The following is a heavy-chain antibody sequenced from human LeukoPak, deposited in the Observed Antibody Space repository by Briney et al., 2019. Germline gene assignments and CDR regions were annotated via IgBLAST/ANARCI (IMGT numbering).Heavy chain of an antibody. CDR2: IYTSGST. Sequence: SETLSLTCTVSGGSLSSYYWSWIRQPAGKGLEWIGRIYTSGSTNYNPSLKSRVTMSVDTSKNQFSLKLSSVTAADTAVYYCARDLVAMAASYYYYYYMDVWGKGTTVTVSS. CDR1: GGSLSSYY. D-gene: IGHD5-18*01. J-gene: IGHJ6*03. CDR3: ARDLVAMAASYYYYYYMDV. V-gene: IGHV4-4*07.